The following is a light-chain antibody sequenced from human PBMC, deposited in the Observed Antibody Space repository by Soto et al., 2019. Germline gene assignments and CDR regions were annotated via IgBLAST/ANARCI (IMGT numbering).Light chain of an antibody. CDR1: SSNIGAGYD. CDR2: GNS. V-gene: IGLV1-40*01. CDR3: QSYDSSLSVLDV. J-gene: IGLJ1*01. Sequence: QLVLTQPPSVSGAPGQRVTISCTGSSSNIGAGYDVHWYQQLPGTAPKLLIYGNSNRPSGVPDRFSGSKSGTSASLAITGLQAEDEADYYCQSYDSSLSVLDVFGTGTKLTVL.